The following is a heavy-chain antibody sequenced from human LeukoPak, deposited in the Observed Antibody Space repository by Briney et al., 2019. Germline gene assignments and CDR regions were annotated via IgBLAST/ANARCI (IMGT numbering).Heavy chain of an antibody. CDR1: GFTFSTYA. D-gene: IGHD5-24*01. CDR3: ARSGTEDGYNIYFDH. CDR2: ISGSGSGF. V-gene: IGHV3-23*01. Sequence: GGSLRLSCATSGFTFSTYAMSWVCQAPGKGLEWVSLISGSGSGFHYADSVKGRFTISRDNSKNILYLHMNSLRADDTAVYYCARSGTEDGYNIYFDHWGQGTLVTVSS. J-gene: IGHJ4*02.